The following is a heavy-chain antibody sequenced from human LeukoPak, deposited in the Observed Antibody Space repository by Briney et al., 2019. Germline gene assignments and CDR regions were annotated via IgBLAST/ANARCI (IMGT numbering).Heavy chain of an antibody. CDR3: ARGAYXGGXCXXXFDY. Sequence: SETLSLTCTVSGGSISSYYWSWIRQPAGKGLEWIGRIYTSGSTNYNPSLKSRVTMSVDTSKNQFSLKLSSVTAADTAVYYCARGAYXGGXCXXXFDYWGQGTXVTVSS. J-gene: IGHJ4*02. CDR1: GGSISSYY. V-gene: IGHV4-4*07. CDR2: IYTSGST. D-gene: IGHD2-21*02.